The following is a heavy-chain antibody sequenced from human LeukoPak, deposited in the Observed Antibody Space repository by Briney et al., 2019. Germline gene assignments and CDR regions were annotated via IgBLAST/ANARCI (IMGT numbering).Heavy chain of an antibody. J-gene: IGHJ4*02. CDR2: ISGRSTTI. Sequence: GESLRLSCAASGFTFSTCDMNWVRQAPGKGLEWVSYISGRSTTIKYADSVKGRFTISRDNSNNSLFLQMNSLRVEDTAVYYCAREIPGGATHLDYWGQGTLVTVSS. CDR3: AREIPGGATHLDY. V-gene: IGHV3-48*04. D-gene: IGHD1-26*01. CDR1: GFTFSTCD.